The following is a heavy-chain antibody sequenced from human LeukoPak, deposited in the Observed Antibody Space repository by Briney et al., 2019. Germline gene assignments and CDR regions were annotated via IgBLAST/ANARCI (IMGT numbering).Heavy chain of an antibody. V-gene: IGHV3-11*01. CDR3: ARDLKESGVAAQC. D-gene: IGHD2-15*01. CDR1: GFTFSDYY. CDR2: ISSSGSTI. J-gene: IGHJ4*02. Sequence: GGSLRLSCAASGFTFSDYYMSWIRQAPGKGLEWASYISSSGSTIYYADSVKGRFTISRDNAKNSLYLQMNSLRAEDTAVYYCARDLKESGVAAQCWGQGTLVTVSS.